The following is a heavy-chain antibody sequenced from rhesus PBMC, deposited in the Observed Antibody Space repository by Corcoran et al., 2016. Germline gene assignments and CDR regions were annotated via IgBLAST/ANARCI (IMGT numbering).Heavy chain of an antibody. CDR2: VDPEDGEA. V-gene: IGHV1-111*02. D-gene: IGHD2-21*01. CDR1: GYTFTDYY. J-gene: IGHJ4*01. Sequence: EVQLVQSGAEVKKPGASVKISCKASGYTFTDYYLHWVRQAPGKGLEWMGRVDPEDGEARQAQKFQDRVTITADTSTDTAYMELSSLRSEDTAVYYCRLVVVATPTYCDYGGQGVLVTVSS. CDR3: RLVVVATPTYCDY.